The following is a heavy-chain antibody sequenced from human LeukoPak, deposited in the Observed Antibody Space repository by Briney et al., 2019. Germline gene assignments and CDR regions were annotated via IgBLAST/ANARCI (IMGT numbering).Heavy chain of an antibody. J-gene: IGHJ4*02. V-gene: IGHV3-30*02. D-gene: IGHD3-3*01. CDR1: GFTFSSYG. CDR2: IRYDGSNK. Sequence: GGSLRLSCAASGFTFSSYGMHWVRQAPGKGLEWVAFIRYDGSNKYYADSVKGRFTISRDNSKNTLYLQMNSLRAEDTAVYYCAKDYRRFLEWTDPYYFDYWGQGTLVTVSS. CDR3: AKDYRRFLEWTDPYYFDY.